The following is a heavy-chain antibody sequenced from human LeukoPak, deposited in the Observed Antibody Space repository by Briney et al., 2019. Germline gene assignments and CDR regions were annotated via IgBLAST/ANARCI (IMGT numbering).Heavy chain of an antibody. CDR2: IYYSGST. V-gene: IGHV4-39*07. CDR1: GGSISSSSYY. Sequence: SETLSLTCTVSGGSISSSSYYWGWIRQPPGKGLEWIGSIYYSGSTYYNPSLNSRVTISVDTSKNQFSLKLSSVTAADTAVYYCARGYCTNAVCSLGPTQAWGQGTLVTVSS. D-gene: IGHD2-8*01. J-gene: IGHJ4*02. CDR3: ARGYCTNAVCSLGPTQA.